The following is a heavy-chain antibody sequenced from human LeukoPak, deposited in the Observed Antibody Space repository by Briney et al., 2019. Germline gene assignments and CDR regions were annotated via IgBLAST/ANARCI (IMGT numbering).Heavy chain of an antibody. V-gene: IGHV3-21*01. CDR2: ICSSSTYI. Sequence: GGSLRLSCAASGFTFSSYGMNWVRQAPGKGLEWVSSICSSSTYIYYADSVKGRFTTSRDNAKNSLYLQMNSLTAEDTAVYYCARGTGAAGTRGAFDIWGQGTMVTVSS. D-gene: IGHD6-13*01. CDR1: GFTFSSYG. J-gene: IGHJ3*02. CDR3: ARGTGAAGTRGAFDI.